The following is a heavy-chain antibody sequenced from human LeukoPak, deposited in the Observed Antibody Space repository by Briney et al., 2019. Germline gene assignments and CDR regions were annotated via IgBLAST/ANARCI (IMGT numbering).Heavy chain of an antibody. J-gene: IGHJ4*02. V-gene: IGHV4-38-2*02. CDR3: AREARIAVAGTDY. CDR2: IYHSGST. D-gene: IGHD6-19*01. CDR1: GGSISSGYY. Sequence: SETLSLTCTVSGGSISSGYYWGWIRQPPGKGLEWIGSIYHSGSTYYNPSLKSRVTISVDTSKNQFSLKLSSVTAADTAVYYCAREARIAVAGTDYWGQGTLVTVSS.